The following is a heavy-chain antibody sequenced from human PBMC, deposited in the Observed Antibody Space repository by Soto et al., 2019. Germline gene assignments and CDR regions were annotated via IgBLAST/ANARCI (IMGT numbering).Heavy chain of an antibody. V-gene: IGHV4-30-2*01. D-gene: IGHD3-22*01. Sequence: PSETLSLTCAVSGGSMSSGDYSWNWIRQPPGKGLEWIGYIYYGGSTYNNPSLQSRVTMSLDRSRNQFSLKLNSVTAADTAVYYCARVRREYDNSGPVDYWSQGTLVTVSS. CDR2: IYYGGST. J-gene: IGHJ4*02. CDR1: GGSMSSGDYS. CDR3: ARVRREYDNSGPVDY.